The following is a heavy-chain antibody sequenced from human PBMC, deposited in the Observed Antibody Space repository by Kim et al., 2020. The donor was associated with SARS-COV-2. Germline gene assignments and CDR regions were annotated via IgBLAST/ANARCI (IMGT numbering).Heavy chain of an antibody. D-gene: IGHD1-26*01. CDR3: ARGGRGSYRPGEAFDI. CDR2: IIPIFGTA. V-gene: IGHV1-69*13. Sequence: SVKVSCKASGGTFSSYAISWVRQAPGQGLEWMGGIIPIFGTANYAQKFQGRVTITADESTSTAYMELSSLRSEDTAVYYCARGGRGSYRPGEAFDIWGQGTMVTVSS. J-gene: IGHJ3*02. CDR1: GGTFSSYA.